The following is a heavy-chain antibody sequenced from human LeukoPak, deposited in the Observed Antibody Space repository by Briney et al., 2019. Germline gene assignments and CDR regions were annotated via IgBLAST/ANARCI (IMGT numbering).Heavy chain of an antibody. D-gene: IGHD1-26*01. CDR1: GGSISSSTYY. J-gene: IGHJ4*02. CDR2: IYYSGST. V-gene: IGHV4-61*01. CDR3: AREWELLGEFDY. Sequence: KPSETLSLTCTVSGGSISSSTYYWSWIRQPPGKGLEWIGYIYYSGSTNYNPSLKSRVTISVDTSKNQFSLKLSSVTAADTAVYYCAREWELLGEFDYWGQGTLVTVSS.